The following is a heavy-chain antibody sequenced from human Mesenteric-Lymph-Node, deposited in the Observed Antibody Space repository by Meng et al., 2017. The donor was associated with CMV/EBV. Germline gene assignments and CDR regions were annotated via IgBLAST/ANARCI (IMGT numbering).Heavy chain of an antibody. CDR3: ARHETAPTRYDFWSGDYVALNYHGMDA. CDR2: ISGSGGST. J-gene: IGHJ6*02. CDR1: GFTSGFTFSKSW. V-gene: IGHV3-23*01. D-gene: IGHD3-3*01. Sequence: GGSLRLSCAASGFTSGFTFSKSWMGWVRQAPGKGLEWVSAISGSGGSTYYADSVKGRFTISRDNSKNTLYLQMNSLRAEDTAVYYCARHETAPTRYDFWSGDYVALNYHGMDAWGQGTSVTVSS.